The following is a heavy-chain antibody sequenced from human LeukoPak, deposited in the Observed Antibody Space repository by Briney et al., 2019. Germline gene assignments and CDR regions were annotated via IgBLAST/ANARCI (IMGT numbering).Heavy chain of an antibody. CDR3: AREATVVPAAIQHDAFDI. J-gene: IGHJ3*02. V-gene: IGHV3-11*01. Sequence: GGSLRLSCAASGFTFSDYYMSWIRQAPGKGLEWVSYISSSGSTIYYADSVKGRFTISRDNAKNSLYLQMNSLRAEDTAVYYWAREATVVPAAIQHDAFDIWGQGKMVTVSS. CDR1: GFTFSDYY. D-gene: IGHD2-2*02. CDR2: ISSSGSTI.